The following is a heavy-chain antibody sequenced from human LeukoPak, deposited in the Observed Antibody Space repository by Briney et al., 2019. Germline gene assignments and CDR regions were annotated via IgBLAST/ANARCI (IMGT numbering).Heavy chain of an antibody. CDR2: INPSGGST. J-gene: IGHJ3*02. D-gene: IGHD3-10*01. Sequence: ASVKVSCKASGYTFTNYYMHWVRQAPGQGLEWMGVINPSGGSTGYAQKFQGRVTMTRDMSTSTVYMELSSLRSEDTAVYYCARGYYSGSGSYYDRRDDAFEIWGQGTMATVSS. CDR1: GYTFTNYY. CDR3: ARGYYSGSGSYYDRRDDAFEI. V-gene: IGHV1-46*01.